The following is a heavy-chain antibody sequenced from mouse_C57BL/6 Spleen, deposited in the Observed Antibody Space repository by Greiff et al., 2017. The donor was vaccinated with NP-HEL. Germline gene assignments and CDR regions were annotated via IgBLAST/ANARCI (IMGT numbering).Heavy chain of an antibody. CDR3: ARGTTVVANWYFDV. D-gene: IGHD1-1*01. CDR1: GYAFTNYL. Sequence: QVQLQQSGAELVRPGTSVKVSCKASGYAFTNYLIEWVKQRPGQGLEWIGVINPGSGGTNYNEKFKGKATLTADKSSSTAYMPLSSLTSEDSAVYCGARGTTVVANWYFDVWGTGTTVTVSS. J-gene: IGHJ1*03. CDR2: INPGSGGT. V-gene: IGHV1-54*01.